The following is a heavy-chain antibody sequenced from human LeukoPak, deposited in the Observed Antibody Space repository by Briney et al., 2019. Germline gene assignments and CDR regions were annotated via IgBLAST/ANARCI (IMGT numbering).Heavy chain of an antibody. CDR1: GFSFSNYW. D-gene: IGHD6-19*01. Sequence: PGGSLRLSCAASGFSFSNYWMNWVRQAPGKGLEWVGNINQDGSVKHYVDSVRGRFTISRDNAKNSLYLQINSLRAEDTALYYCARDAPSTGGLDYWGQGRLVTVSS. V-gene: IGHV3-7*01. CDR2: INQDGSVK. CDR3: ARDAPSTGGLDY. J-gene: IGHJ4*02.